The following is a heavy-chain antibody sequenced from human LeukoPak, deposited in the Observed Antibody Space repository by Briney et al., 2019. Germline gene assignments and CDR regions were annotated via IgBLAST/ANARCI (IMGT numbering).Heavy chain of an antibody. J-gene: IGHJ6*02. Sequence: ASVKVSCKASGYTFTCYYMHWVRQAPGQGLEWMGWINPNSGGTNYAQKFQGRVTMTRDTSISTAYMELSRLRSDDTAVYYCARVGSSSGWYHYYYGMDVWGQGTTVTVSS. CDR3: ARVGSSSGWYHYYYGMDV. CDR2: INPNSGGT. CDR1: GYTFTCYY. D-gene: IGHD6-19*01. V-gene: IGHV1-2*02.